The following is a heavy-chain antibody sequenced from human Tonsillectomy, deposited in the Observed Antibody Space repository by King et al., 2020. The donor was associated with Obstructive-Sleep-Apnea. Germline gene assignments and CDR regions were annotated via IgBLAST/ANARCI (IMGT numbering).Heavy chain of an antibody. CDR3: AGEGGWSHYFDY. CDR1: GYTFTGYY. D-gene: IGHD6-19*01. Sequence: VQLVESGAEVKKPGASVKVSCKASGYTFTGYYMHWVRQAPGQGLEWMGWINPNSGGTNYAQKFQGRVTMTRDTSSSTSYLDLSSLRSDDTAVYYCAGEGGWSHYFDYWGQGTLVTVSS. J-gene: IGHJ4*02. CDR2: INPNSGGT. V-gene: IGHV1-2*02.